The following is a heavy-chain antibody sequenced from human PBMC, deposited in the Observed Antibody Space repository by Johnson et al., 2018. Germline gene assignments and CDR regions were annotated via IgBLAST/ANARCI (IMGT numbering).Heavy chain of an antibody. V-gene: IGHV3-48*02. D-gene: IGHD6-19*01. J-gene: IGHJ6*02. CDR1: GFTFSSYS. CDR3: AREYSSGPYYYGMDV. CDR2: VSTSGSTI. Sequence: EVQLVESGGGLVKPGGSLRLSCAASGFTFSSYSMNWVRQAPGKGLEWISYVSTSGSTIYYSDSVKGRFTISRTNAKNSLYLQVNSLRDEDTAVYFCAREYSSGPYYYGMDVWGQGTTVTVSS.